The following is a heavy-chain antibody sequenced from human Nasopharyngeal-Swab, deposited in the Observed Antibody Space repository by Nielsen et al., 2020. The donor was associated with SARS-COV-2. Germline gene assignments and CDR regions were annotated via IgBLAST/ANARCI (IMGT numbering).Heavy chain of an antibody. Sequence: GGSLRLSCAASGFTFSDYYMSWIRQAPGKGLEWVAVISYDGSNKYYADSVKGRFTISRDNSKNTLYLQMNSLRAEDTAVYYCAKVPSPKSHLDYWGQGTLVTVSS. CDR2: ISYDGSNK. V-gene: IGHV3-30*18. CDR1: GFTFSDYY. D-gene: IGHD3-3*02. J-gene: IGHJ4*02. CDR3: AKVPSPKSHLDY.